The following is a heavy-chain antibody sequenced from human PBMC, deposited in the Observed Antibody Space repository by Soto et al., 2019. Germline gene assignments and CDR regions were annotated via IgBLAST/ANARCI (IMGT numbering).Heavy chain of an antibody. CDR2: VNGDGSNT. J-gene: IGHJ4*02. CDR3: ARGARYDFYNDY. Sequence: EVQLVESGGGLVQPGGSLRLSCAASGFTFSSYWMHWVRQAPGKGLVWVSRVNGDGSNTNYADSVKGRFTSSRDNAKNTLNVQMNSLRVEDTAVYYCARGARYDFYNDYWGQGTPVTASS. V-gene: IGHV3-74*01. D-gene: IGHD3-3*01. CDR1: GFTFSSYW.